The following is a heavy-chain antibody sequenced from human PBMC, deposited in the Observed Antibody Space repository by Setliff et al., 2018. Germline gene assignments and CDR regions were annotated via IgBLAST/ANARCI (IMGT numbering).Heavy chain of an antibody. Sequence: SVKVSCKASGGTFSSYDISWVRQAPGQGLEWMGRIIPIFGTANYAQKFQGRVTITADESTSTAYMELSSLRSEDTAVYYCARGALYYDSSGYYPDYWGQGTLVTVST. CDR1: GGTFSSYD. J-gene: IGHJ4*02. CDR3: ARGALYYDSSGYYPDY. D-gene: IGHD3-22*01. CDR2: IIPIFGTA. V-gene: IGHV1-69*13.